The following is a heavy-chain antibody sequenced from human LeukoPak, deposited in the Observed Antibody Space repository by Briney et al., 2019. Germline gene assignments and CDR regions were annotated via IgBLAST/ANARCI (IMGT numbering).Heavy chain of an antibody. CDR2: FDPEDGET. J-gene: IGHJ6*02. CDR3: ATRSSYSSSWYDWYGMDV. CDR1: GYTLTELS. D-gene: IGHD6-13*01. Sequence: ASVTVSCKVSGYTLTELSMHWVRQAPGKGLEWMGGFDPEDGETIYAQKFQGRVTMTEDTSTDTAYMELSSLRSEDTAVYYCATRSSYSSSWYDWYGMDVWGQGTTVTVSS. V-gene: IGHV1-24*01.